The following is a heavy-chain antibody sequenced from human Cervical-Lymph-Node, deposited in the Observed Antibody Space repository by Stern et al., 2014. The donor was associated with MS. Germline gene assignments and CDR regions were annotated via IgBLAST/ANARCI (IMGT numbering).Heavy chain of an antibody. Sequence: EVQLVESGGDLVQLGRSLRLSCEASGFRFDLYAMHWVRQAPGKGLEWVAGISWNSVSIGYAGSVKGRFTISRDNVKNFLYLQMDSLRPEDTALYYCAKEIRRADSSPDYWGQGALVTVSS. D-gene: IGHD6-19*01. J-gene: IGHJ4*02. CDR3: AKEIRRADSSPDY. CDR1: GFRFDLYA. CDR2: ISWNSVSI. V-gene: IGHV3-9*01.